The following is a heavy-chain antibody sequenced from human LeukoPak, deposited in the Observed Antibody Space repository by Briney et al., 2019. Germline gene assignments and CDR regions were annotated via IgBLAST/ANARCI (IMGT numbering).Heavy chain of an antibody. V-gene: IGHV3-30-3*01. J-gene: IGHJ4*02. CDR2: ISYDGSNK. CDR1: GFTFSSYA. CDR3: ARDSGSGSYSDY. D-gene: IGHD1-26*01. Sequence: GGSLRLSCAASGFTFSSYAMHWVRQAPGKGLEWVAVISYDGSNKYYADSVKGRFTISRDNSKNTLHLQMNSLRAEDTAVYYCARDSGSGSYSDYWGQGTLVTVSS.